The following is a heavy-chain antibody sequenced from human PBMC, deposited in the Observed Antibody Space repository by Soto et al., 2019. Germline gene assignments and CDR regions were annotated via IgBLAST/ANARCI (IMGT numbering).Heavy chain of an antibody. J-gene: IGHJ6*01. V-gene: IGHV3-30*18. D-gene: IGHD3-22*01. CDR3: AKGVVKGTYYYYGMDV. CDR2: ISYDGSNK. Sequence: QVQLVESGGGVVQPGRSLRLSCAASGFTFSSYGMHWVRQAPGKGLEWVAVISYDGSNKYYADSVKGRFTISRDNSKNTLYLQMNSLRAEDTAVYYCAKGVVKGTYYYYGMDVW. CDR1: GFTFSSYG.